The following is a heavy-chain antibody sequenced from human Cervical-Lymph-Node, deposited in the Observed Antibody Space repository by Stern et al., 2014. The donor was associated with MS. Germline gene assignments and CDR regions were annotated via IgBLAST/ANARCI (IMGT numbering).Heavy chain of an antibody. CDR1: GYIHISYY. CDR2: INTIGAAT. J-gene: IGHJ4*02. Sequence: VQLVESGAEVKKPGASVKVTCKASGYIHISYYMHWARQAPGQGIERMGLINTIGAATSYAKKFQGRVTMTTDKTTRTDDVDPYSLASEDSSFYCFATQGRGQFFGELPPAFWGQGTLVNVPS. D-gene: IGHD3-10*01. CDR3: ATQGRGQFFGELPPAF. V-gene: IGHV1-46*03.